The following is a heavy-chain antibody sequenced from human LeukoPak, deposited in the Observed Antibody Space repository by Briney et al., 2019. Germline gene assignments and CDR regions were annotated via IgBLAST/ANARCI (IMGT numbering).Heavy chain of an antibody. CDR3: AKDRDCSSDRCSDAFDV. CDR2: MKGDGSDK. J-gene: IGHJ3*01. Sequence: GGSLRLSCAASGFSFSTYWMAWVRQAPGRGLEWVANMKGDGSDKYYLESVTGRFTISRDNGENSLYLQMNSLKSEDTALYYCAKDRDCSSDRCSDAFDVWGRGTLVTVSS. D-gene: IGHD2-2*01. CDR1: GFSFSTYW. V-gene: IGHV3-7*03.